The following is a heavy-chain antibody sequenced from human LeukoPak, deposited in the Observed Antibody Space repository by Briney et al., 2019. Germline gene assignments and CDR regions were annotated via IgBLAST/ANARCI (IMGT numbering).Heavy chain of an antibody. V-gene: IGHV3-66*02. D-gene: IGHD2-8*01. Sequence: GGSLRLSCAASGFTVGSNYMSWVRQAPGKGLEWVSVIYSGGSTYYADSVKGRFTISRDNSKNTLYLQMNSLRAEDTAVYYCAREAGYCTNGVCYNVDYWGQGTLVTVSS. CDR3: AREAGYCTNGVCYNVDY. CDR2: IYSGGST. CDR1: GFTVGSNY. J-gene: IGHJ4*02.